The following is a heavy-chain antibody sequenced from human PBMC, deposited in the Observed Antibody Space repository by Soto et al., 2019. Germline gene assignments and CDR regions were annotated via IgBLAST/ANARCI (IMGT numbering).Heavy chain of an antibody. CDR2: INPNSGGT. CDR1: GYTFNVYY. CDR3: ARDGGYCTNGVCLGYYYYMDV. D-gene: IGHD2-8*01. Sequence: GASVKISSTSSGYTFNVYYMPWVRKTPGQGLEWMGWINPNSGGTNYAQKFQGWVTMTRDTSISTAYMELSRLRSDDTAVYYCARDGGYCTNGVCLGYYYYMDVWGKGTTVTVSS. J-gene: IGHJ6*03. V-gene: IGHV1-2*04.